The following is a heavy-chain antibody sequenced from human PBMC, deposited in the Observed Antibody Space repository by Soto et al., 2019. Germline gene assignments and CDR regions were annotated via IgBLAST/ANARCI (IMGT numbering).Heavy chain of an antibody. V-gene: IGHV1-3*01. CDR2: INAGNGNT. J-gene: IGHJ3*02. CDR1: GYTFTSYA. Sequence: ASVKVSWKDSGYTFTSYAMHWVRQAPGQRLEWMGWINAGNGNTKYSQKFQGRVTITRDTSASTAYMELSSLRSEDTAVYYCARVPGTGAFDIWGQGTMVTVSS. D-gene: IGHD2-2*01. CDR3: ARVPGTGAFDI.